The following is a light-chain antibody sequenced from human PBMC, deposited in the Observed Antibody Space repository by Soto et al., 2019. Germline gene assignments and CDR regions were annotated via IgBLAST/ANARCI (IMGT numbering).Light chain of an antibody. V-gene: IGKV1-5*03. Sequence: DIQMNQSPSSLSASVGDSITIXXRPSQSISRYLNWYQQKPGRAPKVXRDKASTLKRGGPSRFSGSGAGTEFTLTISSLQPDAFATYYCRHYTRDSEAFGLGTKVDNK. CDR1: QSISRY. CDR2: KAS. CDR3: RHYTRDSEA. J-gene: IGKJ1*01.